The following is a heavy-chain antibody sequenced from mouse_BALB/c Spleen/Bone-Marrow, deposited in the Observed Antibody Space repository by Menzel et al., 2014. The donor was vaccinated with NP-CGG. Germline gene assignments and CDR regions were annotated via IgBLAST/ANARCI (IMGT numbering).Heavy chain of an antibody. D-gene: IGHD2-10*01. J-gene: IGHJ3*01. V-gene: IGHV14-1*02. Sequence: VQLKQSGAELVRPGAFGKVSCKGSGFNLKDYYMHWVKQRPEQGLEWIGWIDPENGYTIFDPKFQGKASITADTSSNTAYLQLSSLTSEDTAVYYCAPYYGNYGFAYWGQGTLVTVSA. CDR2: IDPENGYT. CDR3: APYYGNYGFAY. CDR1: GFNLKDYY.